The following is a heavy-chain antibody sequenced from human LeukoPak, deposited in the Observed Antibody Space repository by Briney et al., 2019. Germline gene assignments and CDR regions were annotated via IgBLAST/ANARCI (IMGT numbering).Heavy chain of an antibody. Sequence: GASVKVSCKASVGTFSSYAISWVRQAPGQGLEWMGGIIPIFGTANNAQKFHGRVTITTDESTSTDYMELSSLRSEDTALYYCAREGSSGRTYYFDYWGQGTLVTVSS. D-gene: IGHD6-13*01. CDR3: AREGSSGRTYYFDY. CDR2: IIPIFGTA. CDR1: VGTFSSYA. V-gene: IGHV1-69*05. J-gene: IGHJ4*02.